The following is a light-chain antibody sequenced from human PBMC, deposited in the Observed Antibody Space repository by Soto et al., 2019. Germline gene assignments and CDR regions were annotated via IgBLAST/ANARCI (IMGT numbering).Light chain of an antibody. CDR2: DAS. Sequence: EIVLTQSPATLSLSPGERATLSCRASQSGSSYLAWYQPKPGQAPRLRIYDASNRATGIPDRFRGSASGTDFTLTISRLEPEEFAVNYCQQRSNWRLTFGGGTKVEIK. J-gene: IGKJ4*01. CDR1: QSGSSY. V-gene: IGKV3-11*01. CDR3: QQRSNWRLT.